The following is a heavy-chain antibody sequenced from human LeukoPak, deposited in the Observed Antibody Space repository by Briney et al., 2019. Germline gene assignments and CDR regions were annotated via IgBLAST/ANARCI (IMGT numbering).Heavy chain of an antibody. CDR3: AKVISRSAYCGGDCYFDY. D-gene: IGHD2-21*02. CDR1: GFTFGDYV. Sequence: GGSLRLSCRASGFTFGDYVMTWVRQAPGKGLEWVGFIRSKVYGRTTEYAASVKGRFIISRDDSKSIAYLQMNSLRAEDTAVYYCAKVISRSAYCGGDCYFDYWGQGTLVTVSS. CDR2: IRSKVYGRTT. V-gene: IGHV3-49*04. J-gene: IGHJ4*02.